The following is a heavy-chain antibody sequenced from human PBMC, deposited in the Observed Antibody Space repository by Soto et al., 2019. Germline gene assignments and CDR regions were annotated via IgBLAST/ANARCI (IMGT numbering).Heavy chain of an antibody. V-gene: IGHV3-7*05. CDR1: GFTFSSYW. J-gene: IGHJ4*02. CDR2: IKQDGSEK. Sequence: GGSLRLSCAASGFTFSSYWMSWVRQAPGKGLEWVANIKQDGSEKYYVDSVKGRFTISRDNAKNSLYLQMNSLRAEDTAVYYCARAAGRRDGYNYDFDYWGQGTLVTVSS. CDR3: ARAAGRRDGYNYDFDY. D-gene: IGHD5-12*01.